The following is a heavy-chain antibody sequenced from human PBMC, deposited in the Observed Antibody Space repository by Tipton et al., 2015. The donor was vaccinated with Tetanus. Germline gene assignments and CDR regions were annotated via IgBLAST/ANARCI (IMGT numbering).Heavy chain of an antibody. D-gene: IGHD6-13*01. CDR1: GFTSRTYW. J-gene: IGHJ5*02. V-gene: IGHV3-74*01. CDR3: ARAFFAAATS. Sequence: SLRLSCAASGFTSRTYWMNWIRQAPGKGLAWVSRIRSDGSNTIYADSVKGRFTISRDTAKNTLYLQMNSLRDDDTAVYYCARAFFAAATSWGQGTLVTVSS. CDR2: IRSDGSNT.